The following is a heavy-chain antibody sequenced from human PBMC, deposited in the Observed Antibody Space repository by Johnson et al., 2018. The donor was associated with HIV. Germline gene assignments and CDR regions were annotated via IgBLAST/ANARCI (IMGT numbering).Heavy chain of an antibody. Sequence: EVHLVESGGGLVQPGGSLKLSCAASGFFFSGFAMHWVLQASGKGLEWVGRIRSKANNYATTYAASLKGRFTISRDDSKNTAYLQMNSLKTEDTAVYYCSYAFDIWGQGTMVTVSS. CDR3: SYAFDI. J-gene: IGHJ3*02. V-gene: IGHV3-73*01. CDR1: GFFFSGFA. CDR2: IRSKANNYAT.